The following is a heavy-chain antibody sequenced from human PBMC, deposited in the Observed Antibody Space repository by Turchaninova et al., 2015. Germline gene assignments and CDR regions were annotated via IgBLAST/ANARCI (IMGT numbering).Heavy chain of an antibody. Sequence: VQLVQSGAEVKKPGASVKVSCRASGYTFTDYAMHWVRQAPGQRLEWLGWIKAGQGNTKYLQKFQGRITLISDTPSSTAYMGLRSQRSEDTAVYYCARAEDDILTGSPYYIDYWGQGTLVTVSS. CDR1: GYTFTDYA. D-gene: IGHD3-9*01. CDR3: ARAEDDILTGSPYYIDY. V-gene: IGHV1-3*01. CDR2: IKAGQGNT. J-gene: IGHJ4*02.